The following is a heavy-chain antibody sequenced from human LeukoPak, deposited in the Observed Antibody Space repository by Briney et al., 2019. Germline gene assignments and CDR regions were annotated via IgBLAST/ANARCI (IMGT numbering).Heavy chain of an antibody. Sequence: GGSLRLSCAASGFTVSSNYMSWVRQAPGKGLEWVSVIYSGGSTYYADSVKGRFTISRDNSKNTLYLQMNSLRAEDTAVYYCAKLWGYCSSTSCYDYWGQGTLVTVSS. D-gene: IGHD2-2*01. CDR1: GFTVSSNY. V-gene: IGHV3-53*05. CDR2: IYSGGST. J-gene: IGHJ4*02. CDR3: AKLWGYCSSTSCYDY.